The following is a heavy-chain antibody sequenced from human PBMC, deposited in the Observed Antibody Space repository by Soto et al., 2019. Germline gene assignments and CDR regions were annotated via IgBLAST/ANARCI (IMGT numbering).Heavy chain of an antibody. CDR1: GITFRNYA. J-gene: IGHJ5*02. CDR3: ASLPDIVSTGNVLHL. Sequence: GVLRLSCAASGITFRNYALSWVRQAPGKGLEWVAPISSGSGGGTYYADSVKGRFIISRDNSKNMLFLQMNTLRADDTATYHCASLPDIVSTGNVLHLWGQGTLVTVSS. D-gene: IGHD1-1*01. CDR2: ISSGSGGGT. V-gene: IGHV3-23*01.